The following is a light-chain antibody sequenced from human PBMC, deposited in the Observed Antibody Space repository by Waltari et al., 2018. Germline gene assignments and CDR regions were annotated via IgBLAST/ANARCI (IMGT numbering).Light chain of an antibody. Sequence: DIQMTQSPSTLSASVGDRGTITCRASQSIERWLAWYQQKPGKAPKLLIYKTSSLVSGVPSRFSGSGYGTEFTLTISGLQPDDFATYHCQQSKNFRTFGQGTNVESK. CDR2: KTS. CDR3: QQSKNFRT. V-gene: IGKV1-5*03. CDR1: QSIERW. J-gene: IGKJ1*01.